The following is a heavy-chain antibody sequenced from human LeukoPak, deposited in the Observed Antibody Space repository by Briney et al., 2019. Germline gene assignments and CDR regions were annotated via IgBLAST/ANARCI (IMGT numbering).Heavy chain of an antibody. CDR2: IYYSGST. CDR3: ARRVVVAGFDP. CDR1: GGSISSYY. Sequence: SETLSLTCTVSGGSISSYYWSWIRQPPGKGLEWIGYIYYSGSTNYNPSLKSRVTISVDTSKNQFSLKLSSVTAADTAVYYCARRVVVAGFDPWGQGTLVTVSS. D-gene: IGHD2-15*01. V-gene: IGHV4-59*08. J-gene: IGHJ5*02.